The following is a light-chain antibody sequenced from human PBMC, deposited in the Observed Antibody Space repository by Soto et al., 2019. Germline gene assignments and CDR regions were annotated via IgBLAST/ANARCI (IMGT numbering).Light chain of an antibody. J-gene: IGLJ2*01. V-gene: IGLV1-44*01. CDR1: SSNIGSNT. CDR3: AAWDESLNGHVV. CDR2: SNN. Sequence: QSVLTQPPSASGTPGQRVTISCSGSSSNIGSNTVNWYQQLPGTAPKLLIYSNNQRPSGVPDRLSGSKSGTSASLAISGLQSEDEADYYCAAWDESLNGHVVFGGGTKVTAL.